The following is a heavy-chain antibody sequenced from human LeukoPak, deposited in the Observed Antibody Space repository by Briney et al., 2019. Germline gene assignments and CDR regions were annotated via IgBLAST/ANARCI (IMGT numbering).Heavy chain of an antibody. CDR2: ISSSGSTI. D-gene: IGHD3-10*02. CDR3: AELGITTIGGV. J-gene: IGHJ6*04. V-gene: IGHV3-48*04. CDR1: GFTFSSYG. Sequence: GGSLRRSWAASGFTFSSYGMSWVRQAPGKGLEWVSYISSSGSTIYYADSVKGRFTISRDNAKNSLYLQMNSLRAEDTAVYYCAELGITTIGGVWGKGTTVTISS.